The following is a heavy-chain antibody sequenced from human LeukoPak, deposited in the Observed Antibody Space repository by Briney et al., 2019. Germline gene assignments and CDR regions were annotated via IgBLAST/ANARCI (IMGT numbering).Heavy chain of an antibody. CDR2: IYYSGST. D-gene: IGHD3-10*01. Sequence: SETLSLTCTVSGGSISSSSYYWGWIRQPPGKGLEWIESIYYSGSTYYNPSLKSRVTISVDTSKNQFSLKLSSVTAADTAVYYCARLGVRGGPGYMDVWGKGTTVTVSS. J-gene: IGHJ6*03. V-gene: IGHV4-39*01. CDR3: ARLGVRGGPGYMDV. CDR1: GGSISSSSYY.